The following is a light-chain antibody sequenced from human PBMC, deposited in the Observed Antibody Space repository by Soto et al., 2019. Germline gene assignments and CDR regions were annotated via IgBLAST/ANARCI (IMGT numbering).Light chain of an antibody. V-gene: IGKV3-20*01. J-gene: IGKJ1*01. CDR2: GAS. CDR1: QSVSSSY. Sequence: EIVLTQSPGTLSLSPGERATLSCRASQSVSSSYLAWYQQKPGQAPRLLIYGASSRATGIPDRFSGSGSGTDITLTISRLEPQDFGVYYCQQYGSSPRTFGQGTKVKIK. CDR3: QQYGSSPRT.